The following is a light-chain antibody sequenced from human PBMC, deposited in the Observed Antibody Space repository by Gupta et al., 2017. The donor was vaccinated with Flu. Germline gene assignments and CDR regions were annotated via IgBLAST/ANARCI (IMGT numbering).Light chain of an antibody. V-gene: IGLV1-47*02. Sequence: VTISCSGSSSNIGSNYVYWYQQLPGTAPTLLIYSKNQRPSGVPDRFSCSTSGTSASLAISGLRSEDEADYYCSAWDASLSGPCVFGGGTKLTVL. CDR1: SSNIGSNY. CDR3: SAWDASLSGPCV. CDR2: SKN. J-gene: IGLJ3*02.